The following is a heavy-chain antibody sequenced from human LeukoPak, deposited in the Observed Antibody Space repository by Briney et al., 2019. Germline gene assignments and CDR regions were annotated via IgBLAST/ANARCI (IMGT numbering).Heavy chain of an antibody. CDR1: GFTFSGYS. D-gene: IGHD3-9*01. CDR2: ISSSSSYI. V-gene: IGHV3-21*01. CDR3: ARGVVRYFDY. J-gene: IGHJ4*02. Sequence: GGSLRLSCAASGFTFSGYSMNWVRQAPGKGLEWVSSISSSSSYIYYTDSVKGRFTISRDNAKNSLYLQMNSLRAEDTAVYYCARGVVRYFDYWGQGALVTVSS.